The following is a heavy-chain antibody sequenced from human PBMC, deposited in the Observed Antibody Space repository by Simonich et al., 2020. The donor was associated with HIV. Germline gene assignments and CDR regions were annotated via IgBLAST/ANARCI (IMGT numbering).Heavy chain of an antibody. CDR1: GYTFTSYG. Sequence: QVQLLQSGAEVKKPGASVKVSCKASGYTFTSYGISGVRQAPGQGLEWMGWNSADNGNTNNVQKLQGRGTMTTDTSTSTAYMELRSLRSDDTAVYYCARDDRYGDYVDYWGQGTLVTVSS. CDR3: ARDDRYGDYVDY. V-gene: IGHV1-18*01. CDR2: NSADNGNT. D-gene: IGHD3-16*02. J-gene: IGHJ4*02.